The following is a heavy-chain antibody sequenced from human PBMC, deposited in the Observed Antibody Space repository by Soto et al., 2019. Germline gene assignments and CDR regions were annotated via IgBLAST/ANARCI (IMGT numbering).Heavy chain of an antibody. J-gene: IGHJ4*02. CDR3: AAEIYGSGSYRRYFDY. D-gene: IGHD3-10*01. CDR1: GFTFTSSA. Sequence: SVKVSCKTSGFTFTSSAVQWVRQARGQRLEWIGWIVVGSGNTNYAQKFQERVTITRDMSTSTAYMELSSLRSEDTAVYYCAAEIYGSGSYRRYFDYWGQGTLVTVSS. V-gene: IGHV1-58*01. CDR2: IVVGSGNT.